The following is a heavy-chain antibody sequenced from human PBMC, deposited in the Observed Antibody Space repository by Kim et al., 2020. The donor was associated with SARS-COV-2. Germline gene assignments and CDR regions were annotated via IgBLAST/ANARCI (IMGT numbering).Heavy chain of an antibody. CDR1: GYTFTSYG. V-gene: IGHV1-18*01. CDR3: ARAGSSGWVNYGMDV. J-gene: IGHJ6*02. D-gene: IGHD6-19*01. Sequence: ASVKVSCKASGYTFTSYGISWVRQAPGQGLEWMGWISAYNGNTNYAQKLQGRVTMTTDTSTSTAYMELRSLRSDDTAVYYCARAGSSGWVNYGMDVWGQGTTVTVSS. CDR2: ISAYNGNT.